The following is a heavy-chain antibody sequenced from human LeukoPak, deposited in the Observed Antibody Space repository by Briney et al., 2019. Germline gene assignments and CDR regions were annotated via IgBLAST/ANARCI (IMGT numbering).Heavy chain of an antibody. Sequence: GGSLRLSCAASGFTFSSYWMHWVRQAPGKGLVWVSRINSDGSSTSYAGSVKGRFTISRDNAKNTLYLQMNSLRAEDTAVYYCASRAWFGELYIDYWGQGTLVTVSS. CDR1: GFTFSSYW. V-gene: IGHV3-74*01. D-gene: IGHD3-10*01. CDR2: INSDGSST. CDR3: ASRAWFGELYIDY. J-gene: IGHJ4*02.